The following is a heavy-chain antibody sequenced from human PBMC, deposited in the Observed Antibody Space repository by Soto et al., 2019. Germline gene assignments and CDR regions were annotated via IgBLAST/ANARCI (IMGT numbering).Heavy chain of an antibody. V-gene: IGHV3-48*03. CDR1: GFTFSSYE. CDR2: ISSSGSTI. D-gene: IGHD5-12*01. CDR3: ARAARWLQPYFDY. Sequence: EVQLVESGGGLVQPGGSLRLSCAASGFTFSSYEMNWVRQAPGKGLEWVSYISSSGSTIYYADSVKGRFTISRDNAKNSLYLQMSSLRAEDTAVYYCARAARWLQPYFDYWGQGTLVTVSS. J-gene: IGHJ4*02.